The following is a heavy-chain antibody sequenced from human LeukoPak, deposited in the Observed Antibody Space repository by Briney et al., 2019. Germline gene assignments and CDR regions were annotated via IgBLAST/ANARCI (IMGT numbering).Heavy chain of an antibody. Sequence: SETLSLTCSISGGSITNYDWSWIRQPPGKGLEWIGHIHYSGSTNNNPSLRSRVTMSIDTSKNQFSLKLSSVTVADTAVYYCARLTVPNHRGWYSWFDPWGQGTLVTVSS. CDR1: GGSITNYD. D-gene: IGHD6-19*01. J-gene: IGHJ5*02. V-gene: IGHV4-59*08. CDR3: ARLTVPNHRGWYSWFDP. CDR2: IHYSGST.